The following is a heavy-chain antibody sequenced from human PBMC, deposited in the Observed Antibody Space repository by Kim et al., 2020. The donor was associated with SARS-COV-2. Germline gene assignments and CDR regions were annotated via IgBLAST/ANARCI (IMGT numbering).Heavy chain of an antibody. V-gene: IGHV4-39*07. CDR3: ARDSLTGGVIVIPRYNWFDP. CDR2: IYYSGST. Sequence: SETLSLTCTVSGGSISSSSYYWGWIRQPPGKGLEWIGSIYYSGSTYYNPSLKSRVTISVDTSKNQFSLKLSSVTAADTAVYYCARDSLTGGVIVIPRYNWFDPWGQGTLVTVSS. CDR1: GGSISSSSYY. J-gene: IGHJ5*02. D-gene: IGHD3-16*02.